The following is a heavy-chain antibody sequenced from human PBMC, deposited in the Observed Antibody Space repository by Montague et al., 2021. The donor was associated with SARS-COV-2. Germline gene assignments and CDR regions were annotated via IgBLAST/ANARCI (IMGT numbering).Heavy chain of an antibody. CDR2: INHSGST. CDR1: GGSFSGYY. V-gene: IGHV4-34*01. CDR3: ARGRVDTTMILVVFTGAAHYFDS. Sequence: SETLSLTCAVHGGSFSGYYWSWIRQPPGKGLEWIGEINHSGSTNYNPSLKSRVSISVDTSKNQFSLKLSSVTAADTAVYYCARGRVDTTMILVVFTGAAHYFDSWGQGTLAPVSS. D-gene: IGHD3-22*01. J-gene: IGHJ4*02.